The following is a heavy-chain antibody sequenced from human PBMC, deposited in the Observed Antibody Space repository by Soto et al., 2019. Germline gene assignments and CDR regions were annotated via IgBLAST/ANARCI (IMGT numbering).Heavy chain of an antibody. Sequence: QVQLQESGPGLVKPSQTLSLTCTVSGGSISSGDYYWSWIRQPPGKGLEWIGYIYYSGSTYYNPSLKSRVTISVDTSKNQSSLRLSSVTAADTAVYYCAALYSSSSGAGYYYYYGMDVWGQGTTVTVSS. CDR1: GGSISSGDYY. CDR2: IYYSGST. V-gene: IGHV4-30-4*01. CDR3: AALYSSSSGAGYYYYYGMDV. J-gene: IGHJ6*02. D-gene: IGHD6-6*01.